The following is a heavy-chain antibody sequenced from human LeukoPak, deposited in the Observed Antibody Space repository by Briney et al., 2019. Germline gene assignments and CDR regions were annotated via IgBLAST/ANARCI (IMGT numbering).Heavy chain of an antibody. Sequence: ASVTVSCKASGYTFTSYDISWVRQAPGQGLEWMGWISAYNGNTNYAQKLQGRVTMTTDTSTSTAYMELRSLRSDDTAVYYCARDRYQLPSEEGWGQGTLVTVSS. J-gene: IGHJ4*02. CDR3: ARDRYQLPSEEG. CDR1: GYTFTSYD. D-gene: IGHD2-2*01. CDR2: ISAYNGNT. V-gene: IGHV1-18*04.